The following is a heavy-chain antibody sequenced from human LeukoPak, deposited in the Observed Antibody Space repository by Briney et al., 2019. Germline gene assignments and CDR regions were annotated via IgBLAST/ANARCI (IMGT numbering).Heavy chain of an antibody. J-gene: IGHJ4*02. D-gene: IGHD3-10*01. CDR2: IRYDGSNK. Sequence: GGSLRLSCAASGFTFSSYGMHWVRQAPGKGLEWVAFIRYDGSNKYYADSVKGRFTISRDNSKNTLYLQMNSLRAEDTAVYYCAKGYYYGSGSSRRGGYYFDYWGQGTLVTVSS. V-gene: IGHV3-30*02. CDR3: AKGYYYGSGSSRRGGYYFDY. CDR1: GFTFSSYG.